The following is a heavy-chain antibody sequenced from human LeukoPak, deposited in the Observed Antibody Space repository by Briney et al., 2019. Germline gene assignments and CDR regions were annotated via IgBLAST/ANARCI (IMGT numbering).Heavy chain of an antibody. D-gene: IGHD5-24*01. V-gene: IGHV1-2*02. CDR1: GYTFTGYY. Sequence: GASVKVSCKASGYTFTGYYMHWVRQAPGQGLEWMGWINPNSGGTNYAQKFQGRVTMTRDTSISTAYMELSRLRSDDTAVYYCARTSRDDYTLPHYYYYMDVWGKGTTVTVSS. CDR2: INPNSGGT. CDR3: ARTSRDDYTLPHYYYYMDV. J-gene: IGHJ6*03.